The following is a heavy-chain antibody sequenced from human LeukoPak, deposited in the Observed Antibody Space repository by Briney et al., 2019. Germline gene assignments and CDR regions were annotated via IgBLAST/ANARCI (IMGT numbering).Heavy chain of an antibody. CDR3: AGQTVGATFGY. J-gene: IGHJ4*02. CDR2: INHSGST. D-gene: IGHD1-26*01. V-gene: IGHV4-34*01. CDR1: GGSFSGYY. Sequence: SETLSLTCAVYGGSFSGYYWSWIRQPPGKGLEWIGEINHSGSTNYNPSLKSRVTISVDTSKNQFSLKLSSVTAADTAVYYCAGQTVGATFGYWGQGTLVTVSS.